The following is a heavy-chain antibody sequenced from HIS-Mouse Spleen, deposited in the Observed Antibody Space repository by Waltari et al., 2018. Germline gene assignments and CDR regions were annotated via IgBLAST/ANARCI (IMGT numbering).Heavy chain of an antibody. V-gene: IGHV1-2*02. J-gene: IGHJ4*02. D-gene: IGHD3-22*01. CDR3: ARRNYYDSSGYYFDY. Sequence: QVQLVQSGAEVKKPGASVKVSCKASGYTFTGYYMHWVRQAHGQGLEWMGWINPNSGGTNYAQKFQGRVTMTRDTSISTAYMELSRLRSDDTAVYYCARRNYYDSSGYYFDYWGQGTLVTVSS. CDR1: GYTFTGYY. CDR2: INPNSGGT.